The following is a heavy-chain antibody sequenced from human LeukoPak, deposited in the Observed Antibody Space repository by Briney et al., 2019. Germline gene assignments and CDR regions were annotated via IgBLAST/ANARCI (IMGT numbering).Heavy chain of an antibody. J-gene: IGHJ4*02. CDR1: GFTFSSYA. D-gene: IGHD3-10*01. V-gene: IGHV3-23*01. CDR2: ISGSGGST. CDR3: AKDRNYYGSGSYYAY. Sequence: GGSLRLSCAASGFTFSSYAMSWVRQAPGKGLEWVSAISGSGGSTYYADSVKVRFTISRDNSKNTLYLQMNSLRAEDTAVYYCAKDRNYYGSGSYYAYWGQGTLVTVSS.